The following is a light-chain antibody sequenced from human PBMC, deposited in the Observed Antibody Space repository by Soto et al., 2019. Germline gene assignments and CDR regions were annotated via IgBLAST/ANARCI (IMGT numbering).Light chain of an antibody. V-gene: IGLV2-8*01. CDR2: EVS. Sequence: QSVLSQPPSASGSPEQEVTVSCTGTSSDGVGYNYVSWYQQHPGKAPKLMIYEVSKRPSGVPDRFSGSKSGNTASLTVSGLQAEDEADYYCSSYAGSNNSLYVFGTGTKVTVL. J-gene: IGLJ1*01. CDR3: SSYAGSNNSLYV. CDR1: SSDGVGYNY.